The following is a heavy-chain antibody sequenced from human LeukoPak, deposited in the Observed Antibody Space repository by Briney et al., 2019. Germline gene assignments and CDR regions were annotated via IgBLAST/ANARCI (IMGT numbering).Heavy chain of an antibody. Sequence: PSETLSLTCTVSGGSISSSSYYWGWIRQPPGKGLEWIGSIYYSGSTYYNPSLKSRVTISVDTSKNQFSLKLSSVTAADTAVYYCARVRGRRYFDYWGQGTLVTVSS. CDR2: IYYSGST. CDR3: ARVRGRRYFDY. J-gene: IGHJ4*02. D-gene: IGHD3-10*01. V-gene: IGHV4-39*07. CDR1: GGSISSSSYY.